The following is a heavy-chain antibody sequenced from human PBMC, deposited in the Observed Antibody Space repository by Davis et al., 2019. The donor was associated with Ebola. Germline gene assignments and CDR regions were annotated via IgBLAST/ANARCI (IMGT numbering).Heavy chain of an antibody. CDR3: AGPYMQDSNY. J-gene: IGHJ4*02. Sequence: PGGSLRLSCAASGFTFSGYTMHWVRQAPGKGLEWVASMNSAGSFEYYAESVKGRFTISRDNAKNSLYLQMNSLRAEDTAVYYCAGPYMQDSNYWGQGTLVTVSS. V-gene: IGHV3-21*01. CDR1: GFTFSGYT. CDR2: MNSAGSFE. D-gene: IGHD3-16*01.